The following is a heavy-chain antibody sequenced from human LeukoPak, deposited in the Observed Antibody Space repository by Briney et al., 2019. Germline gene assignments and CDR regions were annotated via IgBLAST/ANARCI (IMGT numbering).Heavy chain of an antibody. CDR1: GFTFSSYS. V-gene: IGHV3-21*01. CDR3: ARDRPEGPYSLDY. Sequence: GGSLRLSCAASGFTFSSYSMNWVRQAPGKGLEWVSSISSSSSYIYYADSVKGRFTISRDNAKNSLYLQMNSLRAEDTAVYYCARDRPEGPYSLDYWGQGTLVTVSS. D-gene: IGHD5-18*01. CDR2: ISSSSSYI. J-gene: IGHJ4*02.